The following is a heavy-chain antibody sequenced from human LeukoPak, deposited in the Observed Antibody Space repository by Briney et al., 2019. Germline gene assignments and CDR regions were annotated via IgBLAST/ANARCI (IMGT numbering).Heavy chain of an antibody. CDR3: ARLGFDDLDY. Sequence: ASVKVSCKASGYTFTGYYMHWVRQAPGQGLEGMGRINPNSGNTGYAQKFQGRVTMTRNTSISTAYMELSSLRSEDTAVYYCARLGFDDLDYWGQGTLVTVSS. V-gene: IGHV1-8*02. CDR1: GYTFTGYY. CDR2: INPNSGNT. D-gene: IGHD3-10*01. J-gene: IGHJ4*02.